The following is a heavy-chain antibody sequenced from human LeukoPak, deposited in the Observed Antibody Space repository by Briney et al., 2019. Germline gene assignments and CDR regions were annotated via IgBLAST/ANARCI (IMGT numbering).Heavy chain of an antibody. CDR3: ARDRPIVVVPAATDYYYMDV. Sequence: PSETLCLTCTVSGGSISSGSYYWSWIRQPAVKGVEWIGRIYARGSTNYNPSLKSRVTISVDTSKNQFSLKLSSVTAADTAVYYCARDRPIVVVPAATDYYYMDVWGKGTTVTVSS. J-gene: IGHJ6*03. CDR2: IYARGST. V-gene: IGHV4-61*02. CDR1: GGSISSGSYY. D-gene: IGHD2-2*01.